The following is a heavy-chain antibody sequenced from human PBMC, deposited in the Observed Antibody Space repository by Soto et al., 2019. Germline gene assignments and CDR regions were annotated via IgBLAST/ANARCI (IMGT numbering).Heavy chain of an antibody. CDR1: GGSVSSSSYY. Sequence: SETLSLTCTVSGGSVSSSSYYWGWVRQPPGKGLEWIGEINHSGSTNYNPSLKSRVTISVDTSKNQFSLKLSSVTAADTAVYYCARLFGVVTPTRSGNRDVWGQGTTVTVSS. J-gene: IGHJ6*02. D-gene: IGHD3-3*01. CDR2: INHSGST. V-gene: IGHV4-39*07. CDR3: ARLFGVVTPTRSGNRDV.